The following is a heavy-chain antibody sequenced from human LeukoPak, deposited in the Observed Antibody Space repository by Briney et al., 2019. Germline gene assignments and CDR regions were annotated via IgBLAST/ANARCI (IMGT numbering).Heavy chain of an antibody. D-gene: IGHD4-17*01. V-gene: IGHV1-18*01. CDR2: ISAYNGNT. CDR1: GYTFTSYG. J-gene: IGHJ2*01. CDR3: AKYLRYGDYVDGYFDL. Sequence: ASVKVSCKASGYTFTSYGISWVRQAPGQGLEWMGWISAYNGNTNYAQKLQGRVTMTTDTSTSTAYIELRSLRSDGTAVYYCAKYLRYGDYVDGYFDLWGRGTLVTVSS.